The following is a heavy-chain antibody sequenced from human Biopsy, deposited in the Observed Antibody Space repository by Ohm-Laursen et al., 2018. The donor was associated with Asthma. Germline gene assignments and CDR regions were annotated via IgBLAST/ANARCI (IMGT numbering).Heavy chain of an antibody. D-gene: IGHD2-21*01. CDR1: GFTFSIYD. CDR2: ISYDGGNK. V-gene: IGHV3-30*03. CDR3: ARAGESDLVGGLDV. Sequence: SLRLSCSASGFTFSIYDIHWVRQAPGKGLEWVAVISYDGGNKFYADSVKGRFTISRDNSRNTLYLQKNSLRADDTAVYYCARAGESDLVGGLDVWGQGTTVIVS. J-gene: IGHJ6*02.